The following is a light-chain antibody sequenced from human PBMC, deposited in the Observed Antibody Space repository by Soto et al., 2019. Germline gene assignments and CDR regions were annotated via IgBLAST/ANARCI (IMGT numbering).Light chain of an antibody. CDR3: QQRSNWPPLT. V-gene: IGKV3-11*01. J-gene: IGKJ4*01. CDR1: QSVASS. Sequence: EIVLTQSPATLSLSPGERATLSCRASQSVASSLAWYQQKPGQAPRLLIYDASNRAVGIPARFSGSGSGTDFTLTISSLEPEDFAVYYCQQRSNWPPLTFGGGTKVDIK. CDR2: DAS.